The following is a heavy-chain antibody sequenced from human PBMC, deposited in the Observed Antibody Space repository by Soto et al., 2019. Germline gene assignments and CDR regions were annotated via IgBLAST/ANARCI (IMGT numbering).Heavy chain of an antibody. Sequence: SETLSLTCTVSGGSISSYYWSWIRQPPGKGLEWIGYIYYSGSTNYNPSLKSRVTISVDTSKNQFSLKLSSVTAADTAVYYCARDGSSGLELRSFDYWGQGTLVTVSS. J-gene: IGHJ4*02. V-gene: IGHV4-59*01. CDR3: ARDGSSGLELRSFDY. CDR2: IYYSGST. CDR1: GGSISSYY. D-gene: IGHD1-7*01.